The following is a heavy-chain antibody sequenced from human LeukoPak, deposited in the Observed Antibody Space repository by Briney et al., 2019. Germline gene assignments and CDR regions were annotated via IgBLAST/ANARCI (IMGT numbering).Heavy chain of an antibody. D-gene: IGHD4-17*01. V-gene: IGHV3-30-3*01. Sequence: PGGSLRLSCAASGFTFSSYAMHWVRQAPGKGLEWVAVISYDGSNKYYADSVKGRFTISRDNSKNTLYLQMNSLRAEDTAVYYCARFSATVTSYSPLDYWGQGTLVTVSS. J-gene: IGHJ4*02. CDR1: GFTFSSYA. CDR3: ARFSATVTSYSPLDY. CDR2: ISYDGSNK.